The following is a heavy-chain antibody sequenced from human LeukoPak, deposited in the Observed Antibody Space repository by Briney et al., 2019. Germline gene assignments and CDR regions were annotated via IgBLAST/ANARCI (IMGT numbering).Heavy chain of an antibody. Sequence: GGSLRLSCAASGFTFSSYAMSWVRQAPEKGLEWVSTISGSGGGTYYADSVKGRFTISRDDSKNTLYLQMNSLRAEDTAVYYCAKAALRYQLLSSLDYWGQGTLVTVSS. J-gene: IGHJ4*02. CDR1: GFTFSSYA. CDR3: AKAALRYQLLSSLDY. D-gene: IGHD2-2*01. V-gene: IGHV3-23*01. CDR2: ISGSGGGT.